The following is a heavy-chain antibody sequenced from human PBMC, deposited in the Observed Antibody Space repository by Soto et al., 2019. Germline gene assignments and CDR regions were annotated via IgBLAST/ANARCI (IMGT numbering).Heavy chain of an antibody. V-gene: IGHV1-69*06. CDR3: AKYSGYDAKTYYYDYGMDV. J-gene: IGHJ6*02. CDR1: GGTFSSYA. D-gene: IGHD5-12*01. CDR2: IIPIFGTA. Sequence: SVKTSCKASGGTFSSYAISWVRQAPGQGLEWMGGIIPIFGTANYAQKFQGRVTITADKSTSTAYMELSSLRSEDTAVYYCAKYSGYDAKTYYYDYGMDVWGQGTTVTVSS.